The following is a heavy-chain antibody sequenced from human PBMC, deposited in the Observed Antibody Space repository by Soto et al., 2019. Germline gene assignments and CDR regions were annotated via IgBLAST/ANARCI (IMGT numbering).Heavy chain of an antibody. Sequence: PGGSLRLSCTVSGFTFSNAWMTWVRQAPGKGLEWVGRIKSKTDDGTTDYAAPVKGRFTISRDDSRNTLYLQMNSLKTEDTAVYYCTTDSSSWAYYYYYGVDVWGQGTTVTVSS. D-gene: IGHD2-2*01. CDR1: GFTFSNAW. CDR2: IKSKTDDGTT. J-gene: IGHJ6*02. V-gene: IGHV3-15*01. CDR3: TTDSSSWAYYYYYGVDV.